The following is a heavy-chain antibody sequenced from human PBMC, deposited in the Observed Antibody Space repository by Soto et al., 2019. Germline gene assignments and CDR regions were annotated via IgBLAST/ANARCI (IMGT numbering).Heavy chain of an antibody. D-gene: IGHD1-1*01. Sequence: QAQLMQSGAEVKEPGSSVKVSCKASGGTFSGYAISWVRQAPGQGLEWLGGIIPIFGITNYAQKFQNRLTIAAAESSAPVYMDLRSLTSEDSAIYYCARDPRSITGTTSSEDFQHWGQGTLVSVS. CDR3: ARDPRSITGTTSSEDFQH. CDR2: IIPIFGIT. V-gene: IGHV1-69*01. CDR1: GGTFSGYA. J-gene: IGHJ1*01.